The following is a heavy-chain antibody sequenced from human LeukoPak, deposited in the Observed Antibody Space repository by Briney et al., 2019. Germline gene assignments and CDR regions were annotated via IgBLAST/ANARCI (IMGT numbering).Heavy chain of an antibody. CDR1: GYTFTELS. J-gene: IGHJ3*02. D-gene: IGHD4-17*01. Sequence: ASVKVSCKVSGYTFTELSMHWVRQAPGKGLEWMGGFDPEDGETIYAQKFKGRVTMTEDTSTDTAYMELSSLRSEDTAVYYCATGFVTTRAFDIWGQGTMVTVSS. CDR3: ATGFVTTRAFDI. CDR2: FDPEDGET. V-gene: IGHV1-24*01.